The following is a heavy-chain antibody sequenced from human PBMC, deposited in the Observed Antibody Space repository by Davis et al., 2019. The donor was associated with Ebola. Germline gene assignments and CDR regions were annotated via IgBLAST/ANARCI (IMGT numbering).Heavy chain of an antibody. Sequence: ASSVKVSCKASGYTFTSYGISWVRQAPGQGLEWMGWISAYNGNTNYAQKLQGRVTMTTDTSTSTAYMELRSLRSDDTAVYYCARWGAMVQGVIITSYGMDVWGQGTTVTVSS. V-gene: IGHV1-18*01. CDR1: GYTFTSYG. CDR3: ARWGAMVQGVIITSYGMDV. D-gene: IGHD3-10*01. J-gene: IGHJ6*02. CDR2: ISAYNGNT.